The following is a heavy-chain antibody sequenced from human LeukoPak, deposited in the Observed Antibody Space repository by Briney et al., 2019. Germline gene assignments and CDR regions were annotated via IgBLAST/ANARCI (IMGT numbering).Heavy chain of an antibody. V-gene: IGHV3-7*05. J-gene: IGHJ4*02. Sequence: GGSLSLSCAASGYTFSSYEIHWVRHAPGKGLECVANIKHDGTEKYYVDSVKGRFTISRDNAKNTLYLHKNSLRAEDTPVYNCASNQIFENWGQGILVTVSS. CDR3: ASNQIFEN. CDR1: GYTFSSYE. CDR2: IKHDGTEK.